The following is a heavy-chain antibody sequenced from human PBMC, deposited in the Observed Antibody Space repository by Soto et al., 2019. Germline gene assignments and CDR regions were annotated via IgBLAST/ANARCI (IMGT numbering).Heavy chain of an antibody. CDR1: EFAFRNYA. CDR2: ISGSGGST. CDR3: ARHQDSSTWYIYPIDF. Sequence: VQLLESGGDLVQPGGSLRLSCAASEFAFRNYAMSWVRQAPGKGLEGVLGISGSGGSTFYAASVKGRFTISRDNSKNTLFLQMNSLRAEDTAVYYCARHQDSSTWYIYPIDFWGQGILVTVSS. V-gene: IGHV3-23*01. D-gene: IGHD6-13*01. J-gene: IGHJ4*02.